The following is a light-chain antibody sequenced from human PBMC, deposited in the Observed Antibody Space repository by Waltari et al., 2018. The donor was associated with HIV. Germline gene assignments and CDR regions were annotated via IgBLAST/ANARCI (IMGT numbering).Light chain of an antibody. Sequence: SYELTQPPSVSVSPGQTASIACSGDQLGDQYPSRSQQKPVQSPVLVIYQDNKRPAGIPYRFSGSNSGNTATLIISGAQAMDEADYFCQAWDSSAVVFGGGTKLTVL. J-gene: IGLJ2*01. CDR1: QLGDQY. CDR3: QAWDSSAVV. CDR2: QDN. V-gene: IGLV3-1*01.